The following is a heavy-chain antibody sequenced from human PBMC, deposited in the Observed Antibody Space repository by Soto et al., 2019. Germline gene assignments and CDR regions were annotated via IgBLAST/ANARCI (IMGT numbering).Heavy chain of an antibody. V-gene: IGHV4-59*08. CDR3: ASPGGSGSYYKDYYMDV. CDR2: IYYSGST. D-gene: IGHD3-10*01. Sequence: SETLSLTCTVSGGSISSYYWSWIRQPPGKGLEWIGYIYYSGSTNYNPSLKSRVTISVDTSKNQFSLKLSSVTAADTAVYYCASPGGSGSYYKDYYMDVWGKGTTVTVSS. J-gene: IGHJ6*03. CDR1: GGSISSYY.